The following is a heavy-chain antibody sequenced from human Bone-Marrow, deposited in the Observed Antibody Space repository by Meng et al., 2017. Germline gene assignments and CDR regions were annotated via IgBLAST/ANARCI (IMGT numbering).Heavy chain of an antibody. CDR2: INHSGST. CDR3: ARVVWFGESYY. Sequence: SETLSLTCAVYGGSFSGYYWSWIRQPPGQGLAWIGEINHSGSTNYNPSLKSRVTISVDTSKNQFSLKLSSVTAAHTAVYYCARVVWFGESYYWGQGTLVTVSS. V-gene: IGHV4-34*01. D-gene: IGHD3-10*01. J-gene: IGHJ4*02. CDR1: GGSFSGYY.